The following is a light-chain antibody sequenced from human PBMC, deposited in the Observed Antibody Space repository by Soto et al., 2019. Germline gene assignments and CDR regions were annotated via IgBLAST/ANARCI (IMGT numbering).Light chain of an antibody. CDR1: QRVSSGY. Sequence: EIVLTQSPVTLSLSPGERATLSCRASQRVSSGYLAWYQQKPGQAPRLLIYDASNRATGIPARFSGSGSGTDFTLTISSLEPEDFAVYYCQQRSNWPPEVTFGQGTRLEIK. V-gene: IGKV3-11*01. J-gene: IGKJ5*01. CDR2: DAS. CDR3: QQRSNWPPEVT.